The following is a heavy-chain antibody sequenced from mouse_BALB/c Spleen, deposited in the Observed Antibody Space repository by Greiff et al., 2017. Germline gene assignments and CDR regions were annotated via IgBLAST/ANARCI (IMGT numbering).Heavy chain of an antibody. CDR1: GYAFTNYL. J-gene: IGHJ1*01. V-gene: IGHV1-54*01. Sequence: VKLQESGAELVRPGTSVKVSCKASGYAFTNYLIEWVKQRPGQGLEWIGVINPGSGGTNYNEKFKGKATLTADKSSSTAYMQLSSLTSDDSAVYFCARGWLLGYFDVWGAGTTVTVSS. D-gene: IGHD2-3*01. CDR2: INPGSGGT. CDR3: ARGWLLGYFDV.